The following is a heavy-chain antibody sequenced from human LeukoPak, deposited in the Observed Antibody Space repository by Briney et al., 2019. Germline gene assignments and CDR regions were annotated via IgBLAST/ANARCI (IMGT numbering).Heavy chain of an antibody. J-gene: IGHJ4*02. D-gene: IGHD6-13*01. CDR2: IYYSGST. Sequence: SQTLSLTCTVSSGSISSGGYYWSWIRQHPGKGLEWIGYIYYSGSTYYNPSLKSRVTISVDTSKNQFSLKLSSVTAADTAVSYCARAGVGSSWAIDYWGQGTLVTVSS. V-gene: IGHV4-31*03. CDR3: ARAGVGSSWAIDY. CDR1: SGSISSGGYY.